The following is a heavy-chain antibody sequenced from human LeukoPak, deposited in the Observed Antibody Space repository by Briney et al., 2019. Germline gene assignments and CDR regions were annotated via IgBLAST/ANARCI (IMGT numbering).Heavy chain of an antibody. V-gene: IGHV3-21*01. CDR2: IGSTTSSYI. CDR1: GFTFSSYS. CDR3: ARDTRAIFGVVISYYFDY. D-gene: IGHD3-3*01. J-gene: IGHJ4*02. Sequence: GGPLRLSCAASGFTFSSYSMNWVRQAPGKGLEWVSSIGSTTSSYIYYADSVKGRFTISRDNAKNSLYLPMNSLRAEDTAVYYCARDTRAIFGVVISYYFDYWGQGTLVTVSS.